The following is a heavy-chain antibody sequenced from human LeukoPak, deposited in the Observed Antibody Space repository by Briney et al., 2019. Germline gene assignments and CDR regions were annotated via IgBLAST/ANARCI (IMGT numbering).Heavy chain of an antibody. D-gene: IGHD3-22*01. Sequence: GSLRLSCAASGFTFTNYWMSWVRQAPGKGLELVANIKQDRSEKYYVDSVKGRFTISRDNAKNSLYLQMNSLRAEGTAVYYCARDQYYYDSSGYYSNFDYWGQGTLVTVSS. CDR3: ARDQYYYDSSGYYSNFDY. J-gene: IGHJ4*02. CDR1: GFTFTNYW. CDR2: IKQDRSEK. V-gene: IGHV3-7*03.